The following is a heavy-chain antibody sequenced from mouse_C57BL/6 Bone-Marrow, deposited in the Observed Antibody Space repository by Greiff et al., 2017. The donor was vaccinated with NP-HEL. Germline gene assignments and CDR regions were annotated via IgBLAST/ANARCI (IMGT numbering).Heavy chain of an antibody. D-gene: IGHD2-1*01. CDR2: IYPRSGNT. Sequence: VNVVESGAELARPGASVKLSCKASGYTFTSYGISWVKQRTGQGLEWIGEIYPRSGNTYYNEKFKGKATLTADKSSSTAYMELRSLTSEDSAVYFCAREDYYGNYYWGQGTTLTVSS. V-gene: IGHV1-81*01. CDR3: AREDYYGNYY. CDR1: GYTFTSYG. J-gene: IGHJ2*01.